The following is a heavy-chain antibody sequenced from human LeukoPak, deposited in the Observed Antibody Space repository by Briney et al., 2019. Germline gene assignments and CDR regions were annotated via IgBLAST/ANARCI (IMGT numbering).Heavy chain of an antibody. CDR3: AAYYYDKGAFDI. J-gene: IGHJ3*02. V-gene: IGHV3-21*04. CDR1: GFTFSSYS. Sequence: GGSLRHSCAASGFTFSSYSMNWVRQAPGKGLEWVSSISSSSSYIYYTDSVKGRFTTSRDNAKNSLYLHMNSTMDEATALFYCAAYYYDKGAFDIWGEGTVGTVSS. CDR2: ISSSSSYI. D-gene: IGHD3-22*01.